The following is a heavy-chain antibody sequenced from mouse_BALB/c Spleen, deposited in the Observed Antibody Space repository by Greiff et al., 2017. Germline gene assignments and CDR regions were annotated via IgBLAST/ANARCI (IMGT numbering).Heavy chain of an antibody. CDR3: ARVGLTTPYFDY. CDR2: IYPGDGST. V-gene: IGHV1S56*01. Sequence: VQLQQSGPELVKPGASVKISCKASGYTFTSYDINWVKQRPGQGLEWIGWIYPGDGSTKYNEKFKGKAILTEDKSSSTAYMQLSSLTSENSAVYFCARVGLTTPYFDYWGQGTTLTVSS. CDR1: GYTFTSYD. J-gene: IGHJ2*01. D-gene: IGHD1-1*01.